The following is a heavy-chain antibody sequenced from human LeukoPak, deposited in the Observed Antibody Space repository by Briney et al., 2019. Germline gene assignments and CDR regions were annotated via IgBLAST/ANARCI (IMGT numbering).Heavy chain of an antibody. CDR3: ARGLRYQLLLAPFDY. CDR2: INHSGST. J-gene: IGHJ4*02. Sequence: PSETLSFTCAVYGGSFSGYYWSWIRQPPGKGLEWIGEINHSGSTNYNPSLKSRVTISVDTSKNQFSLKLSSVTAADTAVYYCARGLRYQLLLAPFDYWGQGTPVTVSS. D-gene: IGHD2-2*01. CDR1: GGSFSGYY. V-gene: IGHV4-34*01.